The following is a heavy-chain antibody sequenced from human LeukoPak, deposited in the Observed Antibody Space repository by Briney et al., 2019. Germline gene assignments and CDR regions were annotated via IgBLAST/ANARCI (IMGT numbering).Heavy chain of an antibody. CDR2: IYPGDSDT. Sequence: GESLTIPCKGSGYIFTHNWTGWVRQMPGKGLEWMGIIYPGDSDTRYSPSFEGQVTISVDKSISTAYLQWSSLKASDTAMYYCARQTRDGAGSRGHSFDLCGRETLVTVSS. D-gene: IGHD3-10*01. CDR3: ARQTRDGAGSRGHSFDL. J-gene: IGHJ4*02. CDR1: GYIFTHNW. V-gene: IGHV5-51*01.